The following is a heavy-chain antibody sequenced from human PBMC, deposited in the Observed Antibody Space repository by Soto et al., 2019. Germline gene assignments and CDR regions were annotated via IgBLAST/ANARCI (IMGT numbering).Heavy chain of an antibody. J-gene: IGHJ4*02. CDR1: GGSTSSYY. V-gene: IGHV4-59*01. CDR2: IYYSGST. D-gene: IGHD2-15*01. Sequence: PSETLCLTCSVSGGSTSSYYWSWIRQPPGKGLEWIGYIYYSGSTDYSPSLKSRVTMSIDTSQNQVSLKLTSVTTADTAVYYCAATPRCWGQGTLVTVSS. CDR3: AATPRC.